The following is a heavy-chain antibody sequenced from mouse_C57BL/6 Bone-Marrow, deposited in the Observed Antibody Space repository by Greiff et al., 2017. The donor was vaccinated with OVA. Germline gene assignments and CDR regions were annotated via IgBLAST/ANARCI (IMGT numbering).Heavy chain of an antibody. J-gene: IGHJ4*01. CDR1: GYTFTSYW. CDR3: AMSSLTTVVAHYAMDY. V-gene: IGHV1-74*01. Sequence: VQLQQPGAELVKPGASVKVSCKASGYTFTSYWMHWVKQRPGQGLEWIGRIHPSDSDTNYNQKFKGKATLTVDKSSSTAYMQLSSLTSEDSAVYYCAMSSLTTVVAHYAMDYWGQGTSVTVSS. CDR2: IHPSDSDT. D-gene: IGHD1-1*01.